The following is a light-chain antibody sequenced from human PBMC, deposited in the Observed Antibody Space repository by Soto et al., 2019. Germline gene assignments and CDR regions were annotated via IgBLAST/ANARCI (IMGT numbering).Light chain of an antibody. CDR1: SSDVGSYNR. CDR2: EVS. V-gene: IGLV2-18*02. CDR3: CSYTSSTHYV. Sequence: QSALTQPPPVSGSPGQSVTISCTGTSSDVGSYNRVSWYQQPPGTAPKLMLYEVSNRPSGVPDRFSGSKSGNTASLTISGLQAEDEGDYYCCSYTSSTHYVFGTGTKLTVL. J-gene: IGLJ1*01.